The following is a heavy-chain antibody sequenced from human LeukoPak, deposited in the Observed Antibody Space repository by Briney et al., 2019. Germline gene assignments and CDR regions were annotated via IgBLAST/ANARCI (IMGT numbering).Heavy chain of an antibody. CDR2: ISWNSGSI. CDR3: AKARSGYYDY. V-gene: IGHV3-9*01. J-gene: IGHJ4*02. CDR1: GFTFDDYA. D-gene: IGHD3-22*01. Sequence: PGGSLRLSCAASGFTFDDYAMHWVRQAPGKGLEWVSGISWNSGSIGYADSVKGRFTISRDNAKNSLYLQMNSLRAEDTALYYCAKARSGYYDYWGQGTLVTVSS.